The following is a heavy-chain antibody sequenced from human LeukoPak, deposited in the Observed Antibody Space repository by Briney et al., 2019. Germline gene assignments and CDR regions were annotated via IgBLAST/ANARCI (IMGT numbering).Heavy chain of an antibody. CDR2: INHSGST. J-gene: IGHJ4*02. Sequence: SETLSLTCAVYGGSFSGYYWSWIRQPPGKGLEWIGEINHSGSTNYSPSLKSRVTISVDTSKNQFSLKLSSVTAADTAVYYCARTGAISDYYDSSGYIAAFDYWGQGTLVTVSS. CDR3: ARTGAISDYYDSSGYIAAFDY. V-gene: IGHV4-34*01. D-gene: IGHD3-22*01. CDR1: GGSFSGYY.